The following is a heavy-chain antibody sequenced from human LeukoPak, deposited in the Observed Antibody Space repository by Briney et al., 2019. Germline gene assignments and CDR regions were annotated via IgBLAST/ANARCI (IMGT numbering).Heavy chain of an antibody. V-gene: IGHV1-69*04. Sequence: VASVKVSCKASGGTFSSYPIRWVRQAPGQGLEWMGRIIPILGIANYAQKFQGRVTITADKSTSTAYMELSSLRSEDTAVYYCARGVQYGSESMDVWGQGTTVTVSS. CDR3: ARGVQYGSESMDV. CDR2: IIPILGIA. CDR1: GGTFSSYP. J-gene: IGHJ6*02. D-gene: IGHD3-10*01.